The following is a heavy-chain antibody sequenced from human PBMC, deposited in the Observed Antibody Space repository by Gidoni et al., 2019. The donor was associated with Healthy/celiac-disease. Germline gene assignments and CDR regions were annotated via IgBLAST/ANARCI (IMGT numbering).Heavy chain of an antibody. Sequence: QVQLVESGGGVVQPGRSLRLSCAASGFTFSSYAMHWVRQAPGKGLEWVAVISYDGSNKYYADSVKGRFTISRDNSKNTLYLQMNSLRAEDTAVYYCASTYCGGDCYSLKLDYWGQGTLVTVSS. CDR2: ISYDGSNK. CDR1: GFTFSSYA. J-gene: IGHJ4*02. V-gene: IGHV3-30*01. D-gene: IGHD2-21*02. CDR3: ASTYCGGDCYSLKLDY.